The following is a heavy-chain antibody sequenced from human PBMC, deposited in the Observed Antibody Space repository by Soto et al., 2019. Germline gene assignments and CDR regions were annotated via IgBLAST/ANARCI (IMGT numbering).Heavy chain of an antibody. V-gene: IGHV4-59*08. CDR2: ISYTGSA. Sequence: PSETLSLTCTVSGGSISSYYWSWIRQPPGKGLEWIGYISYTGSANYNPSLKSRVSISLDTSKIQFSLKLTSVTAADTAVYYCARHISSRTYHTGVWGQGSLVTVSS. D-gene: IGHD3-3*01. CDR1: GGSISSYY. CDR3: ARHISSRTYHTGV. J-gene: IGHJ4*02.